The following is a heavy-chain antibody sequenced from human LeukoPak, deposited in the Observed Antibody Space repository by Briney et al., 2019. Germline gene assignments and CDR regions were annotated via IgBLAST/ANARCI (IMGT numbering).Heavy chain of an antibody. Sequence: GASVKVSCKASGYTFTSYDINWVRQATGQGLEWMGWMNPNSGNTGYAQKFQGRVTITRNTSISTAYMELSSLRSEDTAVYYCARAPGGTTVTSSYYFDYWGQGTLVTVTS. J-gene: IGHJ4*02. D-gene: IGHD4-17*01. CDR1: GYTFTSYD. CDR3: ARAPGGTTVTSSYYFDY. CDR2: MNPNSGNT. V-gene: IGHV1-8*01.